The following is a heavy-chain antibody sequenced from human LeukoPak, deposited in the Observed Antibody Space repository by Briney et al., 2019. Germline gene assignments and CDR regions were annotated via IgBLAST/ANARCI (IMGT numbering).Heavy chain of an antibody. V-gene: IGHV4-39*01. CDR3: ARHVHHSSGFEYYFDY. Sequence: SETLSLTCIVSGDSLSNDNYYWGWIRQPPGKGLEWIGSVYYSGSTYYNPSLKSQITMSVDTSKSQFSLNLSSVTAADTAVYYCARHVHHSSGFEYYFDYWGQGTLVTVSS. CDR1: GDSLSNDNYY. CDR2: VYYSGST. J-gene: IGHJ4*02. D-gene: IGHD3-22*01.